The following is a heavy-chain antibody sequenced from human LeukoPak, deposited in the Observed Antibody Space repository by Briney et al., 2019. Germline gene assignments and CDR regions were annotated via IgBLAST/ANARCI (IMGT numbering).Heavy chain of an antibody. Sequence: SGTLSLTCAVSGGSISSSNWWSWVRPSPGKGLEWIGEIHHSGSTNYKPSLWSRVTISVDKSKNQVSLKLSSVTAADTAVYYCARYCSDGGCFRSLDYWGQGTLVTVSS. CDR1: GGSISSSNW. CDR3: ARYCSDGGCFRSLDY. D-gene: IGHD2-15*01. J-gene: IGHJ4*02. CDR2: IHHSGST. V-gene: IGHV4-4*02.